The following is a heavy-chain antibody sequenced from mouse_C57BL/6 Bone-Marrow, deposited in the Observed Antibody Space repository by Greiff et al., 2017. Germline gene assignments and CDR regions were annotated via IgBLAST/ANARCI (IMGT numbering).Heavy chain of an antibody. CDR1: GYTFTSYW. CDR2: IDPSDSET. V-gene: IGHV1-52*01. D-gene: IGHD3-2*02. CDR3: ARCAQATDYFDY. J-gene: IGHJ2*01. Sequence: QVQLQQPGAELVRPGSSVKLSCKASGYTFTSYWMHWVKQRPIQGLEWIGNIDPSDSETHYNQKFQDKATLTVDKSSSTAYMQLSSLTSEDSAVYYCARCAQATDYFDYWGQGTTLTVSS.